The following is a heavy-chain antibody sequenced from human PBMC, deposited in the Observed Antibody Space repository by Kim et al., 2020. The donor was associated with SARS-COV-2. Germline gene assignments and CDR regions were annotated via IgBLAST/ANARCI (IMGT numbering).Heavy chain of an antibody. CDR3: ARATLTTVTLRDFDY. J-gene: IGHJ4*02. CDR2: ISSSSAYI. CDR1: GFTFSSYS. D-gene: IGHD4-17*01. V-gene: IGHV3-21*01. Sequence: GGSLRLSCAASGFTFSSYSMNWVRQAPGKGLEWVSSISSSSAYIYYADSVRGRFTISRDNAKNALYLQMNSLRAEDTAVYYCARATLTTVTLRDFDYWGQGTLVTVSS.